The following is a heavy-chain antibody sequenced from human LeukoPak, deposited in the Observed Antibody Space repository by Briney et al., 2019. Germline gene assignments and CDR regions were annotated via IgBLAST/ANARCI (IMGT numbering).Heavy chain of an antibody. CDR1: DGSISSYY. CDR2: IYNSGST. CDR3: ARDKGPYWYFDL. V-gene: IGHV4-59*01. Sequence: SETLSLTCAVSDGSISSYYWNWIRPPPGKGLEWIGNIYNSGSTDYNPSLKSRVTISVNLSKKQISLKLTSVTAADTALYYCARDKGPYWYFDLWGRGTLVTVSS. J-gene: IGHJ2*01.